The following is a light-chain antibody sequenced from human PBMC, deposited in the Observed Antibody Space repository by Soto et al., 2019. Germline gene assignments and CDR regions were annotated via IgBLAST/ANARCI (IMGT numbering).Light chain of an antibody. Sequence: SVLTQPPSASGTPGQRVTISCSGSSSNIGSNTVNWYQQLPGTAPKLLIYSNNQRPSGVPDRFSGSKSDTSASLAISGLQSEDEADYYCAAWDDGNYVFGTGTKVTVL. CDR3: AAWDDGNYV. J-gene: IGLJ1*01. CDR2: SNN. V-gene: IGLV1-44*01. CDR1: SSNIGSNT.